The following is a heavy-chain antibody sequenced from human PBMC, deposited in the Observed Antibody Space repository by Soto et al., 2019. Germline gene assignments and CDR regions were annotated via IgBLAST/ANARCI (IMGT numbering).Heavy chain of an antibody. D-gene: IGHD3-3*01. CDR3: ARVNYYDFWSGYRELNWFDP. CDR1: GGSISSYY. V-gene: IGHV4-59*01. Sequence: PSETLSLTCTVSGGSISSYYWSWIRQPPGKGLEWIGYIYYSGSTNCNPSLKSRVTISVDTSKNQFSLKLSSVTAADTAVYYCARVNYYDFWSGYRELNWFDPWGQGTLVTVSS. J-gene: IGHJ5*02. CDR2: IYYSGST.